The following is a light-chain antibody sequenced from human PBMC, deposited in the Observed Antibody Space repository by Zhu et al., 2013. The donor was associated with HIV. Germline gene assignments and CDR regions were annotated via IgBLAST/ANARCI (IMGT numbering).Light chain of an antibody. V-gene: IGLV3-10*01. Sequence: SYELTQQPSVSVSPGQTATITCSGDALPKTFVNWYQQKSGRAPVLVMYENSKRPFGITHKFSGSSAGTVATLTVSGAQEDDEADYYCSSTDTTGGGVHRVFGGGTKLTVL. CDR2: ENS. CDR3: SSTDTTGGGVHRV. J-gene: IGLJ3*02. CDR1: ALPKTF.